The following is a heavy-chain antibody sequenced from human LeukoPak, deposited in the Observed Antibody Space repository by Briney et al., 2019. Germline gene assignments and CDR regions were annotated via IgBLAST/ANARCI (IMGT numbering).Heavy chain of an antibody. CDR2: IYYSGST. V-gene: IGHV4-39*07. J-gene: IGHJ4*02. D-gene: IGHD3-22*01. Sequence: SETLSLTCTVSGGSISSSSYYWGWIRQPPGKGLERIGSIYYSGSTYYNPSLKSRVTISVDTSKNQFSLKLSSVTAADTAVYYCASRDSPFDYWGQGTLVTVSS. CDR1: GGSISSSSYY. CDR3: ASRDSPFDY.